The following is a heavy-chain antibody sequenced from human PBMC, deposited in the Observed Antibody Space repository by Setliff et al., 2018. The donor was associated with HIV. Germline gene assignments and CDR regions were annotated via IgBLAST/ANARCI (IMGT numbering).Heavy chain of an antibody. CDR2: IYYSGST. J-gene: IGHJ4*02. CDR3: ARAPRGSGWYRDGYDY. D-gene: IGHD6-19*01. V-gene: IGHV4-39*01. CDR1: GGSISSSSYY. Sequence: SETLSLTCTVSGGSISSSSYYWGWIRQPPGKGLEWIGSIYYSGSTYYNPSLKSRVTISVDTSKNQFSLKLSSVTAADTAVYYCARAPRGSGWYRDGYDYWGQGTLVTVSS.